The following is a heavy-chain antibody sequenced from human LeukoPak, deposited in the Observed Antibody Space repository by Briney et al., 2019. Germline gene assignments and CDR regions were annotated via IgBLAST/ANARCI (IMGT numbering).Heavy chain of an antibody. J-gene: IGHJ6*02. CDR3: ARDHPRYYYYYYGMDV. CDR2: ISYDGSNK. Sequence: GGSLRLSCAASGFTFSSYAMHWVRQAPGKGLEWVAVISYDGSNKYYADSVKGRFTISRDNSKNTLYLQMNSLRAEDTAVYNCARDHPRYYYYYYGMDVWGQGTTVTASS. CDR1: GFTFSSYA. V-gene: IGHV3-30-3*01.